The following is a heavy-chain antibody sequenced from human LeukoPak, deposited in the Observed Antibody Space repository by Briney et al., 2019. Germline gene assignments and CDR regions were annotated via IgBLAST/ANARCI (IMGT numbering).Heavy chain of an antibody. CDR1: GGSISSSSYY. CDR2: IYYSGST. D-gene: IGHD3-9*01. Sequence: SETLSLTCTVSGGSISSSSYYWGWLRQPPGKGLEWIGSIYYSGSTYYNPSLKTRVTISIDTSKNQFSLKLSSVTAADTAVYYCARVILTGYSNDFWGQGTLVTVSS. CDR3: ARVILTGYSNDF. V-gene: IGHV4-39*07. J-gene: IGHJ4*02.